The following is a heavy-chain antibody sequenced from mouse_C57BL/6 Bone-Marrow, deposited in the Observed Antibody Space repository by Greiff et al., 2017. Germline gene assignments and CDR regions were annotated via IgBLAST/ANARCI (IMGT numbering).Heavy chain of an antibody. CDR1: GYTFTSYW. CDR3: ARSRGLRHVAY. Sequence: VQLQQPGAELVMPGASVKLSCKASGYTFTSYWMHWVKQRPGQGLEWIGEIDPSDSYTNYNQKFKGKSTLTVDKSSSTAYMQLSSLTSEDSAVYYCARSRGLRHVAYWGEKTLVTVSA. V-gene: IGHV1-69*01. J-gene: IGHJ3*01. D-gene: IGHD2-12*01. CDR2: IDPSDSYT.